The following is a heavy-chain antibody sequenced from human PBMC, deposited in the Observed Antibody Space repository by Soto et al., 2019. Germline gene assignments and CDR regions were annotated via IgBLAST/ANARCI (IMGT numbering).Heavy chain of an antibody. V-gene: IGHV3-23*01. D-gene: IGHD1-7*01. CDR3: AGGNYDY. J-gene: IGHJ4*02. CDR1: GFTFRSYG. Sequence: VQLLESGGGLVKPGGSLRLSCAASGFTFRSYGMMCVRQAPGKGLEWVSAISQSAGGNTYYADSVKGRFTISRDDSKRTLYLQMDSLRPEGTVQYYGAGGNYDYWGQGTQVTVSS. CDR2: ISQSAGGNT.